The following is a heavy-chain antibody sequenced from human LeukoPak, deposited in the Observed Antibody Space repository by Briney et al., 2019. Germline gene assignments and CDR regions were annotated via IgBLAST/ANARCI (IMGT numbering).Heavy chain of an antibody. CDR3: ARDRYGGFDI. V-gene: IGHV1-2*02. D-gene: IGHD5-18*01. J-gene: IGHJ3*02. Sequence: ASVNVSCKASGYTFTGYYMHWVRQAPGQGLEWMGWINPNSGGTNYAQTFQGRVTMTRDTSISTAYMELSRLRSDDTAVYYCARDRYGGFDIWGQGTMVTVSS. CDR1: GYTFTGYY. CDR2: INPNSGGT.